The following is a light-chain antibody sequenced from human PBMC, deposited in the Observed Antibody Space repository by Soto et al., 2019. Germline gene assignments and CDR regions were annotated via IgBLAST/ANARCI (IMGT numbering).Light chain of an antibody. CDR2: GAS. J-gene: IGKJ2*01. Sequence: EIVMTQSPATLSVSPGERATLSCRASQSVGKNLAWYQQKLGQAPRLLIYGASTRATCIPARFSGSGSGTEFTLTISSLQSEDFAVYYCQQYNNWPPTYTFGQGTKLEIK. CDR3: QQYNNWPPTYT. V-gene: IGKV3-15*01. CDR1: QSVGKN.